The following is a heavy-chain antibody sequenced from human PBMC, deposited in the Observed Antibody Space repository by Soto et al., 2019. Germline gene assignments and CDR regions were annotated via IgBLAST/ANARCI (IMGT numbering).Heavy chain of an antibody. Sequence: SVKVSCKVPGGTFSTHTISWVRQAPGQGLEWLGRIIPTPQITTYAQKFQGRVTITADKWTNTAYMELSSLTYEDTAVYYCARDKDCVTATCYSHLDYWGQGSRVTVSS. CDR1: GGTFSTHT. J-gene: IGHJ4*02. CDR2: IIPTPQIT. V-gene: IGHV1-69*04. D-gene: IGHD2-21*01. CDR3: ARDKDCVTATCYSHLDY.